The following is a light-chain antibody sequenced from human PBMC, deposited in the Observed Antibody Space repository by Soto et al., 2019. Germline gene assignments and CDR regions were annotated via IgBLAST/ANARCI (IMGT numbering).Light chain of an antibody. CDR2: DVS. J-gene: IGKJ1*01. V-gene: IGKV3-20*01. CDR1: QSVSSGN. Sequence: EIVLTQSPGTLSLSPGERATLSCRSSQSVSSGNLAGYQQKPGQAPRLLIYDVSSRATGIPDRFSGSGSGTDFTLTISRLEPEDFAVYYCQQYGSSPTFGQGTKVEIK. CDR3: QQYGSSPT.